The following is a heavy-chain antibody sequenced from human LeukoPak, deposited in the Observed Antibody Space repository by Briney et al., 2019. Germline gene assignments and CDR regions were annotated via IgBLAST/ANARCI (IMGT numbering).Heavy chain of an antibody. CDR1: GFSFSNHN. CDR3: ARDYLGFGGSGFDY. J-gene: IGHJ4*02. V-gene: IGHV3-21*01. Sequence: PGGSLRLSCAVSGFSFSNHNMNWVRQAPGKGLEWVASISSRSNYIYYADSLKGRVTVSRDNARNSLFLQMTSLRAEDTAVYYCARDYLGFGGSGFDYWGQGTQVIVSS. CDR2: ISSRSNYI. D-gene: IGHD3-10*01.